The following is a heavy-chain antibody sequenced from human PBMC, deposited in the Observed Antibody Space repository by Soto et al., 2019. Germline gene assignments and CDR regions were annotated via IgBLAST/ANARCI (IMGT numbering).Heavy chain of an antibody. V-gene: IGHV4-59*01. CDR3: ARDQDLGY. J-gene: IGHJ4*02. CDR1: GGSMSTYY. CDR2: IYNSGTT. D-gene: IGHD3-10*01. Sequence: QVQLQESGPGLVKPSETLSLTCSVSGGSMSTYYWNWIRQSPGKGLEWIGYIYNSGTTNYNPFLKSRVTISIDTSKNEVSLNRTSVTFADTAGYYCARDQDLGYWGQGNLVTVSS.